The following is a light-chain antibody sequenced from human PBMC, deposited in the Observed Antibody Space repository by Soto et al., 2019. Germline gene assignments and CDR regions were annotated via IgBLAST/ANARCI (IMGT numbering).Light chain of an antibody. V-gene: IGKV2-24*01. J-gene: IGKJ3*01. Sequence: DIVMTQTPLSSSVTLGQPASISCRSSQSLVFSDGNTYLTWLHQRPGQPPRLLIYQISKRFSGVPDRFSGSGAGTDFTLKISRVEAEDIGVYYCMQGIQFRFTFGPGTTVDIK. CDR3: MQGIQFRFT. CDR2: QIS. CDR1: QSLVFSDGNTY.